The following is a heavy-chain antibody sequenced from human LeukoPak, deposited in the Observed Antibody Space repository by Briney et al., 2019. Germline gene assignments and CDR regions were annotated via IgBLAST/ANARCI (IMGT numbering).Heavy chain of an antibody. Sequence: QSGGSLRLSCAASGFTFSSYAMSWVRQAPGKGLEWVSGISGSGGSTYHADSVKGRFTISRDNAKNTLYLHMNSLRGEDTAVYYCAAGLIMVTAFDYWGQGTRVTVSS. J-gene: IGHJ4*02. D-gene: IGHD2-21*02. V-gene: IGHV3-23*01. CDR3: AAGLIMVTAFDY. CDR1: GFTFSSYA. CDR2: ISGSGGST.